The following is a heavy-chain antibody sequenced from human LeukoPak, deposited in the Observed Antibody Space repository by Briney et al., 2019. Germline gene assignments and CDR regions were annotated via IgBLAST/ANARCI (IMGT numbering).Heavy chain of an antibody. V-gene: IGHV3-11*06. D-gene: IGHD3-22*01. CDR2: ISGSSGST. CDR1: GFTFSNYY. CDR3: ARDQGENYDSSGYYPY. J-gene: IGHJ4*01. Sequence: GGSLRLSCAASGFTFSNYYMSWVRQAPGKGLEWVSYISGSSGSTNYADSVMGRFTISRDNGKNSLYLQMNSLRAEDTAVYYCARDQGENYDSSGYYPYWGQEPWSPSPQ.